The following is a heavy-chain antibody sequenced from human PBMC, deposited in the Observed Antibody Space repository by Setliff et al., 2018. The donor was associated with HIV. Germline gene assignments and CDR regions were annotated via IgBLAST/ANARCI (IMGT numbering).Heavy chain of an antibody. J-gene: IGHJ5*02. V-gene: IGHV4-4*07. Sequence: PETLSLTCTVSGGSISGYYWSWIRQPAGKGLEWIGRIYTSGSTNYNPSLKSRVTLSVDTSKNQFSLKLNSVTAADTAVYYRARDLPELTGRSFDPWGQGTLVTVSS. CDR1: GGSISGYY. CDR2: IYTSGST. CDR3: ARDLPELTGRSFDP. D-gene: IGHD1-20*01.